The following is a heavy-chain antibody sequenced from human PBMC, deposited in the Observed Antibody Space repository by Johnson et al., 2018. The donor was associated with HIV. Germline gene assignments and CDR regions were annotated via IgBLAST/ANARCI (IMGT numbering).Heavy chain of an antibody. CDR1: GFTFSSYG. CDR2: IWYDGSNK. CDR3: ARDETYRRYALTAFDI. Sequence: QVKLVESGGGVVQPGRSLRLSCAASGFTFSSYGMHWVRQAPGKGLEWVAVIWYDGSNKYYADSVKGRFTISRDNSKNTLYLQMNSLRAEDTAVYYCARDETYRRYALTAFDIWGQGTMVTVSS. V-gene: IGHV3-33*01. D-gene: IGHD1-14*01. J-gene: IGHJ3*02.